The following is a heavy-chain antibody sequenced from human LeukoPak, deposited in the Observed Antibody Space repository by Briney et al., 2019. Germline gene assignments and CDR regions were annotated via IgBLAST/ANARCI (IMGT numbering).Heavy chain of an antibody. CDR3: ARDQSSGWYRLSYNWFDP. Sequence: GGSLRLSCAASGFTFSSYWMSWVRQAPGKGLEWVANIKQDGSEKYYVDSVKGRFTISRDNAKNSLYLQMNSLRAEDTAVYYCARDQSSGWYRLSYNWFDPWGQGTLVTVSS. CDR2: IKQDGSEK. J-gene: IGHJ5*02. CDR1: GFTFSSYW. V-gene: IGHV3-7*03. D-gene: IGHD6-19*01.